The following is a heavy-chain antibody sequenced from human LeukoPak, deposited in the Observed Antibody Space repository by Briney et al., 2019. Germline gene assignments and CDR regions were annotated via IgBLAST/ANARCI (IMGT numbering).Heavy chain of an antibody. V-gene: IGHV3-30-3*01. CDR3: ARGVAAASGGYFDY. CDR2: ISYDGSNK. CDR1: GFTFSSYW. D-gene: IGHD6-13*01. Sequence: GGSLRLSCAAPGFTFSSYWMSWVRQAPGKGLEWVAVISYDGSNKYYADSVKGRFTISRDNSKNTLYLQMNSLRAEDTAVYYCARGVAAASGGYFDYWGQGTLVTVSS. J-gene: IGHJ4*02.